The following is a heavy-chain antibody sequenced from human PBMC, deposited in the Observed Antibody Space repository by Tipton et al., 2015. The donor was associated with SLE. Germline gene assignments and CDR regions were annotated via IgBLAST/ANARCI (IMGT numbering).Heavy chain of an antibody. CDR3: AREGRYGSGSYYLDI. CDR1: GGSISSYY. V-gene: IGHV4-59*01. Sequence: TLSLTCTVSGGSISSYYWSWIWQPPGKGLEWIGYIYYSGSTNYNPSLKSRVTISVDTSKNQFSLKLSSVTAADTAVYYCAREGRYGSGSYYLDIWGQGTMVTVSS. CDR2: IYYSGST. D-gene: IGHD3-10*01. J-gene: IGHJ3*02.